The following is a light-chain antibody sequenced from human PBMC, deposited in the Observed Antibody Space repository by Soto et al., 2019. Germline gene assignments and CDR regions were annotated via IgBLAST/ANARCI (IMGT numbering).Light chain of an antibody. J-gene: IGLJ2*01. CDR1: SSDVGGYNY. CDR3: SSYTSSSTSVV. Sequence: QSALTQPASVSGSPGQSITISCTGTSSDVGGYNYVSWYQQHPGKAPKLMIYDVSNRPSGVSNRFSGSKSGNTASLTISGLQAEDEANYYCSSYTSSSTSVVFGGGTTLTLL. V-gene: IGLV2-14*01. CDR2: DVS.